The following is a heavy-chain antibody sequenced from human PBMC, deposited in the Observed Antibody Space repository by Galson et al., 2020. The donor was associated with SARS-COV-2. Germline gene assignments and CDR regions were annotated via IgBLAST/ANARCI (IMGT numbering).Heavy chain of an antibody. J-gene: IGHJ4*02. CDR1: GFSLSTRGVG. CDR3: AHEPYCVGGSCPLDY. D-gene: IGHD2-15*01. V-gene: IGHV2-5*01. Sequence: VSGPTLVKPTQTLTLTCNFSGFSLSTRGVGVGWIRQPPGKALEWLALLYWNDEKRYSPSLMTRLTISKDTSRSQVVLTMTDVDPLDTATYYCAHEPYCVGGSCPLDYWGQGILVTVSS. CDR2: LYWNDEK.